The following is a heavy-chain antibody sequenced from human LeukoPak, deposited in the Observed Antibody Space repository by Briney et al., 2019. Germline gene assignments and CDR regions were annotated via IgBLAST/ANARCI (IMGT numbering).Heavy chain of an antibody. CDR3: ARMAVAGRIDY. V-gene: IGHV4-34*01. CDR1: GGSFSGYY. J-gene: IGHJ4*02. Sequence: SETLSLTCAVYGGSFSGYYWGWIRQPPGKGLEWIGEINHSGSTNYNPSLKSRVTISVDTSKNQFSLKLSSVTAADTAVYYCARMAVAGRIDYWGQGTLVTVSS. CDR2: INHSGST. D-gene: IGHD6-19*01.